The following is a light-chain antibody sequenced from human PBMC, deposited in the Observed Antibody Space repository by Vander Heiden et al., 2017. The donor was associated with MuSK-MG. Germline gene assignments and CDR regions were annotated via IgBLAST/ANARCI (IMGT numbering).Light chain of an antibody. CDR3: CSYAGSYTVV. V-gene: IGLV2-11*01. J-gene: IGLJ1*01. CDR1: SSDVGNYNY. Sequence: QSALTQPRSVSGSPGQSVTISCTGTSSDVGNYNYVSWYQHHPGKAPKLMIYDVIKRPSGVPDRFSGSKSANTASLTISGLQAEDEADYYCCSYAGSYTVVFGTGTKVTVL. CDR2: DVI.